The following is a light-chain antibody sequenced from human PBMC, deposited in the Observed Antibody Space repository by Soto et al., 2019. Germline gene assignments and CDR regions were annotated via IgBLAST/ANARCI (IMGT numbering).Light chain of an antibody. CDR1: QSISSNY. CDR2: GAS. Sequence: EIVLTQSPGTLSLSPGERATLSCMASQSISSNYLAWYQQKPGQAPRLVIYGASGRATGIPDRFSGSGSGTDFTLTISRLEPEDFAVYYCQQYGSSPQTFGQGTKVDIK. J-gene: IGKJ1*01. CDR3: QQYGSSPQT. V-gene: IGKV3-20*01.